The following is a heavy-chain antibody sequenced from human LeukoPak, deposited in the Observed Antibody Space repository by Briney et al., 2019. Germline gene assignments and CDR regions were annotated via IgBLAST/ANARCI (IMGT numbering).Heavy chain of an antibody. CDR3: ARETKLEWLLIFDY. CDR2: INPNSGAT. CDR1: GYTFTGYY. D-gene: IGHD3-3*01. V-gene: IGHV1-2*06. Sequence: ASVKVSCKASGYTFTGYYTHWVRQAPGQGLEWMGRINPNSGATNFAQRFQGRVTMTRDTSISTAYMELSRLKSDDTAVYYCARETKLEWLLIFDYWGQGTLVTVSS. J-gene: IGHJ4*02.